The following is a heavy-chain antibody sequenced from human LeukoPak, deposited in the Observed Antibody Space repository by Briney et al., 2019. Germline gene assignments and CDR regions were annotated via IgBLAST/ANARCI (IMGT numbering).Heavy chain of an antibody. CDR3: ARQRAASGSINWFNP. CDR2: IYPDDSDT. V-gene: IGHV5-51*01. J-gene: IGHJ5*02. CDR1: GFTFSTSW. D-gene: IGHD3-10*01. Sequence: GDSLKISCATSGFTFSTSWIGWVRQLPGAGLEWVGAIYPDDSDTRYSPSFQGQGRISADKSARTAYLEWASLKASDTATYYCARQRAASGSINWFNPWGQGTLVTVSS.